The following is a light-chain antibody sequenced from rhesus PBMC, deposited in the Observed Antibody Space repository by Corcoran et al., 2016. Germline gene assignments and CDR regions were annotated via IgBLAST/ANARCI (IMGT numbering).Light chain of an antibody. V-gene: IGKV3-10*01. CDR1: QSVSSY. CDR3: YQHSSGYS. Sequence: QVILTQSPATLSLSPGERATLSCRASQSVSSYLAWYQQKTGQAPRLLTFGASSRAPGIPDRFSSSGSGTDFPHTLSTLEPGDVGVYHCYQHSSGYSFGQGTKVEIK. CDR2: GAS. J-gene: IGKJ2*01.